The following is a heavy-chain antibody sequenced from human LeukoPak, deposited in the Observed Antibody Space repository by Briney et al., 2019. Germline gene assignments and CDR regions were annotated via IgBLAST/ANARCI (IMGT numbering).Heavy chain of an antibody. Sequence: PGGSLRLSCAASWFTLSSYWMQWVRQAPGEGLVWVSRINSGGSNTSYAHSVTGRFTICRDNAKNTLYLQMNSLRAEDTAVYYCARDGPPDDSSGYRHYYFDYWGQGTLVTVSS. V-gene: IGHV3-74*01. CDR1: WFTLSSYW. CDR2: INSGGSNT. J-gene: IGHJ4*02. D-gene: IGHD3-22*01. CDR3: ARDGPPDDSSGYRHYYFDY.